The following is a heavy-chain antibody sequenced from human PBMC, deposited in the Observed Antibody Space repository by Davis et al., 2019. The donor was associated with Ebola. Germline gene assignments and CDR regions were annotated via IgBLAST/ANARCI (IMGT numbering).Heavy chain of an antibody. D-gene: IGHD3-3*01. CDR3: AKGGFLEDYLDV. CDR2: ITGSSDLT. J-gene: IGHJ6*03. CDR1: GFTFSSYV. V-gene: IGHV3-23*01. Sequence: GESLKISCAASGFTFSSYVITWVRQAPGKGPEWVAGITGSSDLTTYADSVRGRFTISRDNSKNTLYLTMNSLRVDDTAIYYCAKGGFLEDYLDVWGKGTTVTVSS.